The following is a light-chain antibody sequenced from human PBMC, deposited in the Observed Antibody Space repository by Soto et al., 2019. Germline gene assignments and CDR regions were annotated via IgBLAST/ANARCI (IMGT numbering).Light chain of an antibody. V-gene: IGKV3-11*01. CDR1: QSVNNY. CDR2: DTS. CDR3: QQRYNWPIT. J-gene: IGKJ5*01. Sequence: DIVWTQSPATLSLSPGERATLSCRASQSVNNYLVWYQQKPGQAPRLLIYDTSNRATGIPARFSGSGSGTDFTLTVSSLEPEDFAVYYCQQRYNWPITFGQGTRVEI.